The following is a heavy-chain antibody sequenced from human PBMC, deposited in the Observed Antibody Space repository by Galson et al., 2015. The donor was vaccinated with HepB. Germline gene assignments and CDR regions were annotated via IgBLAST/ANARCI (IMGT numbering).Heavy chain of an antibody. CDR3: ARRRGYNSGLSFDY. V-gene: IGHV5-10-1*01. CDR1: GYIFTNYW. CDR2: IDPSDSYT. J-gene: IGHJ4*02. D-gene: IGHD1-1*01. Sequence: QSGAEVKKPGESLRISCKGSGYIFTNYWIIWVRQMPGKGLEWMGKIDPSDSYTKYSPSFQGHVTISADRSINTAYLQWGSLKASDTAMYYCARRRGYNSGLSFDYWGQGTLVTGSS.